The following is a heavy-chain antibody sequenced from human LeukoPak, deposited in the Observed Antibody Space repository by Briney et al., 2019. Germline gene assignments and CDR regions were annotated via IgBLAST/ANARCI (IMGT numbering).Heavy chain of an antibody. CDR1: GGSFSGYY. V-gene: IGHV4-34*01. CDR3: ARGLDYYDSSGYGDY. D-gene: IGHD3-22*01. CDR2: IYHSGST. J-gene: IGHJ4*02. Sequence: SETLSLTCAVYGGSFSGYYWSWIRQPPGKGLEWIGSIYHSGSTYYNPSLKSRVTISVDTSKNQFSLKLSSVTAADTAVYYCARGLDYYDSSGYGDYWGQGTLVTVSS.